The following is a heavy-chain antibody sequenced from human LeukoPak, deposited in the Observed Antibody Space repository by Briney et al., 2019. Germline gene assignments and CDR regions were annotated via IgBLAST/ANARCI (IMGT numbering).Heavy chain of an antibody. V-gene: IGHV3-15*01. D-gene: IGHD1-14*01. CDR3: TTSRIA. CDR2: IKSNTDGGTA. Sequence: GGSLRLSCAASGFTFSNAWMNWVRQAPGKGLEWVGRIKSNTDGGTADYAAPVKGRFTISRDDSKNTLYLKINSLRTEDTAVYYCTTSRIAWGQGTLVTVSS. CDR1: GFTFSNAW. J-gene: IGHJ5*02.